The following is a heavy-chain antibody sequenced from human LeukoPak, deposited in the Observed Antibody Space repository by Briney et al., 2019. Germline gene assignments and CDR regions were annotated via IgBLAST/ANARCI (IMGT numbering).Heavy chain of an antibody. D-gene: IGHD3-10*01. CDR1: GFTLGVYA. Sequence: GGPLRLSCAASGFTLGVYAMSWVRQAPGKGLEWVGFIRSKVYGGTTENAASVKGRFTISRDDSKSIVYLQMNSLKTEDTAVYFCTRESNYFGSGAPRYYFDYWGQGTLVTVSS. CDR2: IRSKVYGGTT. V-gene: IGHV3-49*04. CDR3: TRESNYFGSGAPRYYFDY. J-gene: IGHJ4*02.